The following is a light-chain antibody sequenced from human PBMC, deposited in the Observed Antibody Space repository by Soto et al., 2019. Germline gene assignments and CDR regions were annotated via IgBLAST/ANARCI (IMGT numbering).Light chain of an antibody. CDR1: SSDVGGYDF. CDR2: EVN. CDR3: RSYLRSSTLV. J-gene: IGLJ1*01. V-gene: IGLV2-14*01. Sequence: QSALTQPASVSGSPGQSITISCTGTSSDVGGYDFVSWYQQHPGKVPKLMIYEVNNRPSGVSNRFSGSKSGNTASLTISGLQAEDEADYYCRSYLRSSTLVFGTGTKLTVL.